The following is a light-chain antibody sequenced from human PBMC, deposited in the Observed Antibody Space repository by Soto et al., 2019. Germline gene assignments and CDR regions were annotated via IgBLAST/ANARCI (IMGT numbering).Light chain of an antibody. V-gene: IGKV1-9*01. Sequence: EIQLTQSPSFLSASVGDRVTITCRASQGISSDLAWYQQKPGKAPKLLIYAASTLQSGVPSRFSGSGSGTEFTLTISSLQPEDFATYYCQQLNSYQITFGQGTRLEIK. CDR3: QQLNSYQIT. J-gene: IGKJ5*01. CDR2: AAS. CDR1: QGISSD.